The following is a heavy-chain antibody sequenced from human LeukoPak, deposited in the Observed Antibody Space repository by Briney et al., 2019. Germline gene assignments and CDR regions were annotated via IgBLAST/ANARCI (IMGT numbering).Heavy chain of an antibody. CDR3: ARRPTYCGGDCYLDAFDM. D-gene: IGHD2-21*02. CDR2: IYYSGST. V-gene: IGHV4-39*01. Sequence: SETLYLTCTVSGGSISSSSYYWGWIRQPPGKRLEWIGSIYYSGSTYYNPSLKSRVTISVDTSKNQFSLKLSSVTAADTAVYYCARRPTYCGGDCYLDAFDMWGQGTMVTVSS. J-gene: IGHJ3*02. CDR1: GGSISSSSYY.